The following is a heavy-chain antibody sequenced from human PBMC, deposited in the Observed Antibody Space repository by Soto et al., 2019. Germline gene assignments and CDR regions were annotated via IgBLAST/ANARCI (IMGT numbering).Heavy chain of an antibody. V-gene: IGHV3-9*01. Sequence: EVQLVESGGGLVQPGRSLRLSCAASGFTFDDYAMHWVRQAPGKGLEWVSGISWNSGSIGYADSVKGRFTISRDNAKNSLYLQMNRLRAEDTALYYCVKDHCSSTSCFLRQGMDVWGQGTTVTVSS. CDR1: GFTFDDYA. CDR2: ISWNSGSI. J-gene: IGHJ6*02. D-gene: IGHD2-2*01. CDR3: VKDHCSSTSCFLRQGMDV.